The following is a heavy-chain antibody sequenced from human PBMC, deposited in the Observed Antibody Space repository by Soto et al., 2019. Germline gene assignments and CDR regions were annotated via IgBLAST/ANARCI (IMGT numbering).Heavy chain of an antibody. CDR2: IYYSGST. Sequence: SETLSLTCTVSGGSISSGDYYWSWIRQSPGKGLEWIGYIYYSGSTYYNPSLKSRVTISVDTSKNQFSLKLSSVTAADTAVYYCARVRRYCSSTSCLLGYFQHWGQGTLVTVSS. J-gene: IGHJ1*01. CDR3: ARVRRYCSSTSCLLGYFQH. CDR1: GGSISSGDYY. V-gene: IGHV4-30-4*01. D-gene: IGHD2-2*01.